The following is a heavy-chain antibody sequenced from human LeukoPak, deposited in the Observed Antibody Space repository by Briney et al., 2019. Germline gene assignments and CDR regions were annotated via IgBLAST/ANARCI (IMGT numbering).Heavy chain of an antibody. CDR3: AKPLPRYCSGGSCYYFDY. J-gene: IGHJ4*02. CDR2: ISGSGGST. CDR1: GFTFSSYA. Sequence: GGSLRLSCAASGFTFSSYAMSWVRQAPGKGLEWVSAISGSGGSTYYADSVKGRFTISRDNSKNTLYPQMNSLRAEDTAVYYCAKPLPRYCSGGSCYYFDYWGQGTLVTVSS. V-gene: IGHV3-23*01. D-gene: IGHD2-15*01.